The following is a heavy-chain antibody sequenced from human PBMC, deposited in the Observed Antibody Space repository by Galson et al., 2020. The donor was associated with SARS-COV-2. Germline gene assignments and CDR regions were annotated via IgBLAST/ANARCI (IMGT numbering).Heavy chain of an antibody. D-gene: IGHD6-19*01. J-gene: IGHJ6*02. CDR1: GGSVSSSHNY. Sequence: SETLSLTCTVPGGSVSSSHNYWGWIRQSPGKGLECIGSIHYSESTYYNPSLKSRVTTSIDTSTNQVSLKLSSVTAADTAVDYCARGAYDPLDGNERGYGRDDWGQGTTVTVSS. CDR2: IHYSEST. V-gene: IGHV4-39*01. CDR3: ARGAYDPLDGNERGYGRDD.